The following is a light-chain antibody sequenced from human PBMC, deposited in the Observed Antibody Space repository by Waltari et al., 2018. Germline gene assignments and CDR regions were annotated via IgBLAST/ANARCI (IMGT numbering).Light chain of an antibody. J-gene: IGKJ2*01. CDR2: KSF. CDR1: QSISNW. Sequence: IQMTQSPSTLSASVGDRVTIPCRARQSISNWLAWYQQKPGKAPKVLIYKSFTLQSGVPSRFSGSGSETEFTLTISSLQPDDFATYYCQQYNISPYSFGQGTTLEI. CDR3: QQYNISPYS. V-gene: IGKV1-5*03.